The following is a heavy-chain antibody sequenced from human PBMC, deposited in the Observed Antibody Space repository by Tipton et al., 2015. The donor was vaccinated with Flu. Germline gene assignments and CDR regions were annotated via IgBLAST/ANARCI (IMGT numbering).Heavy chain of an antibody. D-gene: IGHD4-17*01. Sequence: TLSLTCTVSGGSIRSHYWSWIRQPPGKTLEWIGCMFYTGNTDHNPSLRSRVTMSIDTSRSVFSLKLDSATAADTAVYYCAKSTASFDYWGQGILVTVSS. CDR2: MFYTGNT. CDR3: AKSTASFDY. V-gene: IGHV4-59*11. CDR1: GGSIRSHY. J-gene: IGHJ4*01.